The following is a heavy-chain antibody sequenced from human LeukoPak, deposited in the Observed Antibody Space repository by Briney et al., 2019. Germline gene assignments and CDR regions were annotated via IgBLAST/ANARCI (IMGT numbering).Heavy chain of an antibody. D-gene: IGHD7-27*01. CDR3: AKDLQTGEDVSRYYYYYGMDV. Sequence: GGSLRLSCAASGFTFSSYGIHWVRQAPGKGLEWVAVISYDGSNKYFADSVKGRFTISRDNSKNTLYLQMSSLRAEDTAVYYCAKDLQTGEDVSRYYYYYGMDVWGKGTTVTVSS. CDR2: ISYDGSNK. CDR1: GFTFSSYG. V-gene: IGHV3-30*18. J-gene: IGHJ6*04.